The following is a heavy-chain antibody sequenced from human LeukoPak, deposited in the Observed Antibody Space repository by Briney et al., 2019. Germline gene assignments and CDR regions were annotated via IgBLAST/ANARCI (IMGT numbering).Heavy chain of an antibody. D-gene: IGHD3-22*01. CDR3: AKERYYDSSGYYYAAAHFDY. J-gene: IGHJ4*02. V-gene: IGHV3-7*03. Sequence: GGSLRLSCAASGFTFSSYWMSWVRQAPGKGLEWVANIKQDGSEKYYVDSVKGRFTISRDNAKNSLYLQMNSLRAEDTAVYYCAKERYYDSSGYYYAAAHFDYWGQGTLVTVSS. CDR1: GFTFSSYW. CDR2: IKQDGSEK.